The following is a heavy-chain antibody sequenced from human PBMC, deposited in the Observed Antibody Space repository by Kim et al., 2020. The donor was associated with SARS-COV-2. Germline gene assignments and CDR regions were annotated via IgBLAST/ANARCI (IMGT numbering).Heavy chain of an antibody. V-gene: IGHV3-21*01. CDR1: KFTFSNYS. J-gene: IGHJ4*02. CDR3: ARDPSEFFDY. D-gene: IGHD3-10*01. Sequence: GGSLRLSCAASKFTFSNYSMNWVRQAPGKGLEWVSSISSRSSYRYYADSVKGRFAISRDNAKNSLYLQMNSLRAEDTAVYYCARDPSEFFDYWGQGTLVTVSS. CDR2: ISSRSSYR.